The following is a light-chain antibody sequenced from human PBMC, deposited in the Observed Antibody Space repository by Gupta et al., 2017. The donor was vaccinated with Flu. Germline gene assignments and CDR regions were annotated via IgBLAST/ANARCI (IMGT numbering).Light chain of an antibody. Sequence: SPLTQPSSSSGPPGQSITNSCTGTSSDVGSYDYVSWYEQHPGKAPNVIIYGVSNRPSGVSDRFSCSESGNTAFLTSSGLQAEDEDYYYCCSYASMITVFGGGTKLTVL. J-gene: IGLJ3*02. V-gene: IGLV2-14*01. CDR3: CSYASMITV. CDR1: SSDVGSYDY. CDR2: GVS.